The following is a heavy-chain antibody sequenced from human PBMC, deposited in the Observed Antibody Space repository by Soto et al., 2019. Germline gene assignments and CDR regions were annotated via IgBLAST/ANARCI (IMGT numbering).Heavy chain of an antibody. CDR3: ARDGSTSWYSYDYHGMDV. CDR1: GFTFRTYW. J-gene: IGHJ6*02. V-gene: IGHV3-7*05. CDR2: INLDGSEK. D-gene: IGHD6-13*01. Sequence: ELQLVESGGGLVQPGGSLRLSCAASGFTFRTYWLSWVRQVPGKGLEWVANINLDGSEKNYVDSVKGRFTISRDNARNSLYLQMRSLRAEDTALYYCARDGSTSWYSYDYHGMDVWGQGTTVTVSS.